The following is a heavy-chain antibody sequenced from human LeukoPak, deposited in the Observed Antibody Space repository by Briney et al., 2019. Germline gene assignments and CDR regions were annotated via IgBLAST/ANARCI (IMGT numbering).Heavy chain of an antibody. Sequence: SETLSLTCTVSGVSMNDYSWSWIRQSAGNGLEWIGRMYTRGNSHYNPSLTSRVTISIDESKNQFSLKLRSVTAADTAVYYCAREGFGEANFDFWGQGTRVTVSS. CDR1: GVSMNDYS. CDR3: AREGFGEANFDF. V-gene: IGHV4-4*07. D-gene: IGHD3-10*01. J-gene: IGHJ4*02. CDR2: MYTRGNS.